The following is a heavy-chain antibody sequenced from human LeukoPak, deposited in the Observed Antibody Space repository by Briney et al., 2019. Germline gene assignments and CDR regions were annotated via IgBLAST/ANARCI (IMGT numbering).Heavy chain of an antibody. CDR3: ARGRGTEDYTQHSFDI. J-gene: IGHJ3*02. CDR2: ISWNSGSI. V-gene: IGHV3-9*01. Sequence: GRSLRLSCAASGFTFDDYAMHWVRQAPGKGLEWVSGISWNSGSIGYADSVKGRFTISRDNAKNSLYLQMNSLRVEDTAVYYCARGRGTEDYTQHSFDIWGQGTVVTVSS. D-gene: IGHD4-11*01. CDR1: GFTFDDYA.